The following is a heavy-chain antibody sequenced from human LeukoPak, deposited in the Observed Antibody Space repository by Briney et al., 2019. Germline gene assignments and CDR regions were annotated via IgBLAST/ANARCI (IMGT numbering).Heavy chain of an antibody. CDR2: INSNSGDT. J-gene: IGHJ4*02. V-gene: IGHV3-23*01. D-gene: IGHD1-14*01. Sequence: GGSLRLSCAASGFSFSTSPMSWVRQAPGKGLEWVSGINSNSGDTPYVDFAKGRFTISRDNSKNTLYLQMNSLRVEDTAVYYCARKDSGLNPFDLWGQGTLVTVSS. CDR3: ARKDSGLNPFDL. CDR1: GFSFSTSP.